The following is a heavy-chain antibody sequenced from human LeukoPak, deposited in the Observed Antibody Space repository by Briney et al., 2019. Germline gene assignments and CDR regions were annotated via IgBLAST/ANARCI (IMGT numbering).Heavy chain of an antibody. CDR3: ARDRGYYDFSGVYYFDY. CDR1: GFTFRTYG. CDR2: ISSSSSTI. D-gene: IGHD3-3*01. V-gene: IGHV3-48*02. J-gene: IGHJ4*02. Sequence: GGSLRLSCVASGFTFRTYGMHWVRQAPGKGLEWVSYISSSSSTIYYADSVKGRFTISRDNAKNSLYLQMNSLRDEDTAVYYCARDRGYYDFSGVYYFDYWGQGTLVTVSS.